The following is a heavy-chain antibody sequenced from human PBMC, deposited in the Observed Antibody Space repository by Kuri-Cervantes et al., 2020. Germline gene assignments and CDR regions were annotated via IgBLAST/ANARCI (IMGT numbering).Heavy chain of an antibody. CDR1: GGSFSGYY. J-gene: IGHJ4*01. CDR3: ATRDVYNYYLAF. Sequence: SETLSLTCAVYGGSFSGYYWSWIRQPPGKGLEWIGRIYYSGSTDYNPSLRSRVTISLDTSKDQFSLKLSSVTAADTAVYYCATRDVYNYYLAFWGRGTLVTVSS. V-gene: IGHV4-34*01. D-gene: IGHD5-24*01. CDR2: IYYSGST.